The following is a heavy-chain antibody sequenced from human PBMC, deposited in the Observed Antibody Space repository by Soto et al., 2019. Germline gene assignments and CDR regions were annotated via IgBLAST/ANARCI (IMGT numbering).Heavy chain of an antibody. J-gene: IGHJ5*02. CDR2: IIPIFGTA. CDR1: GGTFSSYA. CDR3: ARVSQQLASYNWFDP. V-gene: IGHV1-69*13. D-gene: IGHD6-6*01. Sequence: GASVKVSCKASGGTFSSYAISWVRQAPGQGLERMGGIIPIFGTANYAQKFQGRVTITADESTSTAYMELSSLRSEDTAVYYCARVSQQLASYNWFDPWGQGTLVTVSS.